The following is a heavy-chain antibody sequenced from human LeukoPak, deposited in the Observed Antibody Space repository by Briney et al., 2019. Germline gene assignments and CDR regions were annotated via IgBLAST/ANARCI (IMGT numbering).Heavy chain of an antibody. J-gene: IGHJ4*02. V-gene: IGHV4-59*01. D-gene: IGHD6-13*01. CDR3: ARDGGYSSSWYNGGYYFDY. CDR2: IYYSGST. Sequence: SETLSLTCTVSGGSISSYYWSWIRQPPGKGLEWIGYIYYSGSTNYNPSLKSRVTISVDTSKNQFSLKLSSVTAADTAEYYCARDGGYSSSWYNGGYYFDYWGQGTLVTVSS. CDR1: GGSISSYY.